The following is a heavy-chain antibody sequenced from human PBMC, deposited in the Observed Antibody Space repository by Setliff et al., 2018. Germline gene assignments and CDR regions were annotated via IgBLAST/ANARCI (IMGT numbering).Heavy chain of an antibody. CDR3: ATELRSPFWHFDL. V-gene: IGHV1-69*04. Sequence: ASVKVSCKASGGTFRSDGFNWVRQAPGQGLEWMGRIIPVLGKPNYAPRFQGRLTITVDTSTGTSYMDLRSLRSDDTAIYYCATELRSPFWHFDLWGQGSLVTVSS. CDR1: GGTFRSDG. D-gene: IGHD3-3*01. CDR2: IIPVLGKP. J-gene: IGHJ4*02.